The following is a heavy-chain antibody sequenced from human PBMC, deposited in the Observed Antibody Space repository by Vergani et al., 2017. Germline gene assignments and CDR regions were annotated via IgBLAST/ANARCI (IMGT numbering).Heavy chain of an antibody. CDR1: GGSISSGGYY. Sequence: QVQLQESGPGLVKPSETLSLTCTVSGGSISSGGYYWSWIRQHTGKGLEWIGYIYYSGSTYYNPSLKSRVTISVDTSKNQFSLKLSSVTAADTAVYYCARDRGYCSGGSCYSALVFDYWGQGTLVTVSS. CDR2: IYYSGST. V-gene: IGHV4-31*03. CDR3: ARDRGYCSGGSCYSALVFDY. J-gene: IGHJ4*02. D-gene: IGHD2-15*01.